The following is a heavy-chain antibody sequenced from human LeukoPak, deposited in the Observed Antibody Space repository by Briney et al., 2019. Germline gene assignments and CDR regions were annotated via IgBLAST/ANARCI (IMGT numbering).Heavy chain of an antibody. D-gene: IGHD2-15*01. J-gene: IGHJ4*02. CDR1: GGSISSYY. V-gene: IGHV4-59*01. CDR3: ARGARVAPFDY. Sequence: SETLSLTCTVSGGSISSYYWSWIRQPPGKGLEWIGYIYYSGSTNYNPSPKSRVTISVDTSKNQFSLKLSSVTAADTAVYYCARGARVAPFDYWGQGTLVTVSS. CDR2: IYYSGST.